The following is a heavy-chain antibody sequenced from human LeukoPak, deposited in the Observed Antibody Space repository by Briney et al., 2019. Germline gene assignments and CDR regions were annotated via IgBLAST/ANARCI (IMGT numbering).Heavy chain of an antibody. J-gene: IGHJ4*02. CDR3: ARDTPEYSSGWYYFDY. D-gene: IGHD6-19*01. Sequence: SQTLSLTCAISGDSVSSNSAAWSWIRHPQSRGLEGLGRTYYRSKWYNDYAVSVKSRTTFNADTSKNQFSLQLNSVTPEDTAMYYCARDTPEYSSGWYYFDYWGQGTLVTVSS. CDR1: GDSVSSNSAA. CDR2: TYYRSKWYN. V-gene: IGHV6-1*01.